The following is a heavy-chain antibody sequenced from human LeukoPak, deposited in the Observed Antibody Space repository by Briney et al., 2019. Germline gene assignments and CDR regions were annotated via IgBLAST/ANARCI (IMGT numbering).Heavy chain of an antibody. CDR3: ARDLGRLYSSSLLPGY. CDR1: GGSISSGDYY. Sequence: SETLSLTCTVSGGSISSGDYYWSWIRQPPGKGLEWIGYIHYSGSTYYNPSLKSRVTISVDRSKNQFSLKLSSVTAADTAVYYCARDLGRLYSSSLLPGYWGQGTLVTVSS. CDR2: IHYSGST. D-gene: IGHD6-6*01. J-gene: IGHJ4*02. V-gene: IGHV4-30-4*08.